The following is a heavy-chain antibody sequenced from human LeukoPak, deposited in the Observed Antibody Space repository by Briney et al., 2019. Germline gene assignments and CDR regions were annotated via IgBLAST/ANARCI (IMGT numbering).Heavy chain of an antibody. CDR3: ARRVGGSSRSDY. V-gene: IGHV4-39*01. Sequence: SETLSLTCTVSGGFISSSSYYWVWIRQPPGKGLEWIGNTHSSGNTYYDPSLTSRVTISVDMSKNQFSLTLSSVTATDTAVYYCARRVGGSSRSDYWGQGTLVTVSS. CDR1: GGFISSSSYY. D-gene: IGHD6-13*01. CDR2: THSSGNT. J-gene: IGHJ4*02.